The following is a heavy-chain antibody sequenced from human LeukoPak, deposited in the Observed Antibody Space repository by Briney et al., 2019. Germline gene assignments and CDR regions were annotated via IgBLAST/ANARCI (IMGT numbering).Heavy chain of an antibody. Sequence: ASVKVSCKASGYTFTSYYMHWVRQAPGQGLEWMGIINPSGGSTSYAQKFRGRVTMTRDTSTSTVYMELSSLRSEDTAVYYCARAASSSWYDYNLDYWGQGTLVTVSS. J-gene: IGHJ4*02. CDR2: INPSGGST. D-gene: IGHD6-13*01. V-gene: IGHV1-46*01. CDR1: GYTFTSYY. CDR3: ARAASSSWYDYNLDY.